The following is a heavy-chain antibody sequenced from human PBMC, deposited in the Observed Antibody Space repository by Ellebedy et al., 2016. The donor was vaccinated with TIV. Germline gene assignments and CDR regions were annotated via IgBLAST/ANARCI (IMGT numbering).Heavy chain of an antibody. D-gene: IGHD1-26*01. J-gene: IGHJ5*02. CDR2: IGASGTTI. CDR3: AKVTPPLLGATES. V-gene: IGHV3-23*01. Sequence: GESLKISXAASGFTFSSYAMTWVRQAPGKGLEWVSSIGASGTTIYYADSVKGRFIISRDNSKDTLYLQMNSLRADDTAVYYCAKVTPPLLGATESWGQGTLVTVPS. CDR1: GFTFSSYA.